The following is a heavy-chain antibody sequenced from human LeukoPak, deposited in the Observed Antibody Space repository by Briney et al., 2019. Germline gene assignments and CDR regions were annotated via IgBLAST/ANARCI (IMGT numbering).Heavy chain of an antibody. CDR3: AKHRGSSGADARPAEY. Sequence: GGSLRLSCAASGFTFSNHGMNWVRQAPGKGLEWVSTVSSSGSYTYYADSVKGRFTISRDNSKKTVYLEVNSLRAEDTAVYYCAKHRGSSGADARPAEYWGQGTLVTVFS. CDR1: GFTFSNHG. V-gene: IGHV3-23*01. D-gene: IGHD5-12*01. CDR2: VSSSGSYT. J-gene: IGHJ4*02.